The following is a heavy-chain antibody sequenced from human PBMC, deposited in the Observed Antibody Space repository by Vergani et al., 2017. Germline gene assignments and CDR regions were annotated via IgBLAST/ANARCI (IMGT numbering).Heavy chain of an antibody. CDR2: ISSSSSYI. J-gene: IGHJ5*02. V-gene: IGHV3-21*01. D-gene: IGHD4-11*01. CDR3: ARDGFDYGNDVRWFDP. CDR1: GFTFSSYS. Sequence: EVQLVESGGGLVKPGGSLRLSCAASGFTFSSYSMHWVRQAPGKGLEWVSSISSSSSYIYYADSVKGRFTISRDNAKNSLYLQMNSLRAEDTAVYYCARDGFDYGNDVRWFDPWGQGTLVTVSS.